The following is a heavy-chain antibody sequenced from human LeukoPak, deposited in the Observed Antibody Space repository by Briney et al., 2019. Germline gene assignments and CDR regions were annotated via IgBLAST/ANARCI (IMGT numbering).Heavy chain of an antibody. D-gene: IGHD4-17*01. V-gene: IGHV4-30-4*08. CDR3: ARDRQDDDYDSPNMRDYMDV. CDR2: IYYSGST. CDR1: GGSISSGDYY. Sequence: PSQTLSLTCTVSGGSISSGDYYWSWIRQPPGKGLEWIGYIYYSGSTYYNPSLKSRVTISVDTSKNQFSLKLSSVTAADTAVYYCARDRQDDDYDSPNMRDYMDVWGKGTTVTVSS. J-gene: IGHJ6*03.